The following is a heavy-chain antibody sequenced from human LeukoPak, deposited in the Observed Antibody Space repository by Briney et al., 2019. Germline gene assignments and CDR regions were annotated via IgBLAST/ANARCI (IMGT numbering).Heavy chain of an antibody. CDR2: IWYDGSNK. Sequence: GGSLRLSCAASGFTFSSYGTHWVRQAPGKGLEWVAVIWYDGSNKYYADSVKGRFTISRDNSKNTLYLQMNSLRAEDTAVYYCAREGLGDSSGYYLGHWGQGTLVTVSS. J-gene: IGHJ4*02. CDR1: GFTFSSYG. CDR3: AREGLGDSSGYYLGH. D-gene: IGHD3-22*01. V-gene: IGHV3-33*01.